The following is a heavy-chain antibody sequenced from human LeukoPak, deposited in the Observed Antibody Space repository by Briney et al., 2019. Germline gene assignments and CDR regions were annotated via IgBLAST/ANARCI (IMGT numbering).Heavy chain of an antibody. CDR2: IYNSVTT. V-gene: IGHV4-59*08. CDR1: NGAISSYY. Sequence: PSETLSLTCTVSNGAISSYYWSWIRQPPGTGLEWIGYIYNSVTTNYNPSLKSRVTISVDTSKNQFSLRLSSVTAADTAVYYCARGFSPRRSDYWGQGTLVTVSS. J-gene: IGHJ4*02. CDR3: ARGFSPRRSDY.